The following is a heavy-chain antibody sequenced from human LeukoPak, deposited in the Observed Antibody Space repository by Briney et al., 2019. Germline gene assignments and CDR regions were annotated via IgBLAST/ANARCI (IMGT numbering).Heavy chain of an antibody. CDR2: ISYDGSNE. CDR1: GFTFSNYG. Sequence: GGSLRLSCTASGFTFSNYGMHWVRQAPGKGLEWDAVISYDGSNEYYADSVKGRFTISRDNSKNTLFLQMNSLRPEDTAVYHCAKVALFSGYYPPFDYWGQGTLVTVSS. CDR3: AKVALFSGYYPPFDY. V-gene: IGHV3-30*18. J-gene: IGHJ4*02. D-gene: IGHD3-22*01.